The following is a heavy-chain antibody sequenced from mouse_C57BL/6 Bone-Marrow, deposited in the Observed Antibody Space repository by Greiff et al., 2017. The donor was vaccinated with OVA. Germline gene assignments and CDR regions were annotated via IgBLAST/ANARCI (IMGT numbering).Heavy chain of an antibody. D-gene: IGHD3-1*01. CDR3: TRSGWFAY. J-gene: IGHJ3*01. CDR2: IDPETGGT. CDR1: GYTFTDYE. Sequence: QLKGSGAELVRPGASVTLSCKASGYTFTDYEMHWVKQTPVHGLEWIGAIDPETGGTAYNQKFKGKAILTADKSSSTAYMEIRSLTSEDSAVYYCTRSGWFAYWGQGTLVTVSA. V-gene: IGHV1-15*01.